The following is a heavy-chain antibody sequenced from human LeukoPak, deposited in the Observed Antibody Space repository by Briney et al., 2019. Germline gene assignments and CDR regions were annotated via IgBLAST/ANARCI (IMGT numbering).Heavy chain of an antibody. CDR3: ARALTEYFYFDY. J-gene: IGHJ4*02. Sequence: PSETLSLTCTVSGASISSGAYYWTWIRQHPGKGLEWIGCIYYSGSTYYNPSLKSRVTISVDTSKNQFSLKLSSVTAADTAVYYCARALTEYFYFDYWGQGTLVTVSS. CDR2: IYYSGST. CDR1: GASISSGAYY. D-gene: IGHD2/OR15-2a*01. V-gene: IGHV4-31*03.